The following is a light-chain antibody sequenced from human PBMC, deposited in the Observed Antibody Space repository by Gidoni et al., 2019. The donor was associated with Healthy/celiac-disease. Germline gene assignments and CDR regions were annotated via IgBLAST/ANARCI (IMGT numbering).Light chain of an antibody. V-gene: IGKV3-15*01. Sequence: EILMTQSPATLSVSPGERATLSCRASQSVSSNLAWYQQKPSQAPRLLIYGASTRATGIPARFSGSGSGTEFTLTISSLQSEDFAVYYCQQYNNWPPEYTFGQGTKLEIK. CDR1: QSVSSN. CDR2: GAS. CDR3: QQYNNWPPEYT. J-gene: IGKJ2*01.